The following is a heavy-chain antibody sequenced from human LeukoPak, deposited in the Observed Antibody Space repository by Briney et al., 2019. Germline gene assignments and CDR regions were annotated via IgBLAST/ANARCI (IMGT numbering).Heavy chain of an antibody. CDR1: GFTFSSYG. J-gene: IGHJ4*02. Sequence: PGGSLSLSCAASGFTFSSYGMNWVRQAPGKGLEWVSIIGSGGDTYYADSVKGRFTISRDNSKNTLYLQSNSLRAEDTAVYYCAKARGATYGTYYFDYWGQGTLVTVSS. CDR3: AKARGATYGTYYFDY. CDR2: IGSGGDT. V-gene: IGHV3-23*01. D-gene: IGHD4/OR15-4a*01.